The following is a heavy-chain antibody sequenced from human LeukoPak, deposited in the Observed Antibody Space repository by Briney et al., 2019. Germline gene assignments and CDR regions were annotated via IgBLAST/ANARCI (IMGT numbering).Heavy chain of an antibody. CDR3: TTDRDIVVVVAATPGAGNFDY. CDR1: GFTFSDAR. J-gene: IGHJ4*02. V-gene: IGHV3-15*01. Sequence: GGSLSLSCAASGFTFSDARMSWVRQAPGKGLEWVGRIKTKTDGETTDYAAPVKGRFTISRDDSKNTLYLQMNSLKTEDTAVYYCTTDRDIVVVVAATPGAGNFDYWGQGTLVTVSS. D-gene: IGHD2-15*01. CDR2: IKTKTDGETT.